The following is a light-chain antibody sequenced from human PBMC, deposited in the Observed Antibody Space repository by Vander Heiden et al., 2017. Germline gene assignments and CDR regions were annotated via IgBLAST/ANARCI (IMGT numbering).Light chain of an antibody. Sequence: DIQMTQSPSSLSASVGDRVTITCRASQSLSSYLNWYQQKPGQAPKLLIYAASSWQSGVPSRFSGSGCGTDFTLTSSSLQPEDFATYYCQQTDSTPPLTFGGGTKVEIK. CDR3: QQTDSTPPLT. CDR2: AAS. J-gene: IGKJ4*01. CDR1: QSLSSY. V-gene: IGKV1-39*01.